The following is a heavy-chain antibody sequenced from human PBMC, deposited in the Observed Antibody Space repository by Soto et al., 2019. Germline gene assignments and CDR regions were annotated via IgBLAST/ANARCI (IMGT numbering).Heavy chain of an antibody. J-gene: IGHJ4*02. CDR1: GYTFTTFA. V-gene: IGHV1-3*01. CDR2: INAVIGNT. D-gene: IGHD1-1*01. CDR3: ARWMEWGPYYFDY. Sequence: ASVKVSCKASGYTFTTFAMHWVRQAPGQRLEWMGWINAVIGNTKYAQNFQGRVTITRDKSASTAYMELSSLTSEDTAVYYCARWMEWGPYYFDYWGQGTLVTVSS.